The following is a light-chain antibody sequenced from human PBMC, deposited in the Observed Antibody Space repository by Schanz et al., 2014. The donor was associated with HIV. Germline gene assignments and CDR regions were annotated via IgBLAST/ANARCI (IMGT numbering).Light chain of an antibody. J-gene: IGKJ1*01. V-gene: IGKV3-20*01. Sequence: EIVLTQSPGTLSLSPGERATLSCRASQSVSSNFLAWYQQKPGQAPRLVIFGTSNRATGIPDRFSGSDSGTDFTLTISRLEPEDFAVYYCQQYYDWKTFGQGTKVEIK. CDR2: GTS. CDR1: QSVSSNF. CDR3: QQYYDWKT.